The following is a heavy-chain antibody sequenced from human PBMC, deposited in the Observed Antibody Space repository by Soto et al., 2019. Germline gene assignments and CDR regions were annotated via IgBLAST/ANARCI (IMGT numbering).Heavy chain of an antibody. Sequence: EVQLVESGGGLVKPGGSLRLSCAASGFTFSDHSMNWVRQAPGKGFEWVSSISTTGRYIYYSDSMAGRFTISIDNAKNSLYLQINSLRGDDTAIYYCAAGTDTAMEQGADYWGQGTLVTVSS. V-gene: IGHV3-21*01. J-gene: IGHJ4*02. CDR3: AAGTDTAMEQGADY. CDR2: ISTTGRYI. CDR1: GFTFSDHS. D-gene: IGHD5-18*01.